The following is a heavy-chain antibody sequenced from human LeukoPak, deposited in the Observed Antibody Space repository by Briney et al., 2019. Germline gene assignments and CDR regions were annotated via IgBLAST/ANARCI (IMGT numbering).Heavy chain of an antibody. Sequence: SSSGTTIYYTDSVKGRFTISRDNAKNSLYLQMNSLRAEDTAVYYCARGIRQYAKSYFDYWGQGTLVTVSS. V-gene: IGHV3-11*01. J-gene: IGHJ4*02. D-gene: IGHD4-11*01. CDR3: ARGIRQYAKSYFDY. CDR2: SSSGTTI.